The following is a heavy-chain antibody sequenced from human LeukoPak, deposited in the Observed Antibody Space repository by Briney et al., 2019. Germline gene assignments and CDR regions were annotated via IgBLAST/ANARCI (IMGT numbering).Heavy chain of an antibody. CDR1: GFTFADYA. Sequence: GGSLRLSCAASGFTFADYAMHWVRQTPGKGLEWVSGISWNSGNIDYADSVKGRFTISGDNAKNSLYLQMNSLRAEDTALYYCAKGRGYNYGYIFGYFDYWGQGTLVTVSS. D-gene: IGHD5-18*01. V-gene: IGHV3-9*01. CDR2: ISWNSGNI. J-gene: IGHJ4*02. CDR3: AKGRGYNYGYIFGYFDY.